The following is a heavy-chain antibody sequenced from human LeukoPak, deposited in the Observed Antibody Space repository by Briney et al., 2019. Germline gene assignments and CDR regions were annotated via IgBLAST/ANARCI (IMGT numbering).Heavy chain of an antibody. CDR1: GFTFSSYA. Sequence: PGGSLRLSCAASGFTFSSYAMSWVRQAPGKALEWVSAISGSGGSTYYADSVKGRFTISRDNSKNTLYLQMNSLRAEDTAVYYCARDYYGSGNYALDVWGQGTTVTVSS. CDR2: ISGSGGST. J-gene: IGHJ6*02. CDR3: ARDYYGSGNYALDV. D-gene: IGHD3-10*01. V-gene: IGHV3-23*01.